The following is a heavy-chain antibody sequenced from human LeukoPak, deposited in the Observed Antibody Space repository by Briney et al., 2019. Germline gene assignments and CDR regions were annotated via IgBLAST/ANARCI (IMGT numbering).Heavy chain of an antibody. CDR3: TTQLNHCSSTSCYSFDY. V-gene: IGHV3-15*01. D-gene: IGHD2-2*01. CDR1: GFTFSSYA. J-gene: IGHJ4*02. Sequence: GRSLRLSCAASGFTFSSYAMHWVRQAPGKGLEWVGRIKSKTDGGTTDYAAPVKGRFTISRDDSKNTLYLQMNSLKTEDTAVYYCTTQLNHCSSTSCYSFDYWGQGTLVTVSS. CDR2: IKSKTDGGTT.